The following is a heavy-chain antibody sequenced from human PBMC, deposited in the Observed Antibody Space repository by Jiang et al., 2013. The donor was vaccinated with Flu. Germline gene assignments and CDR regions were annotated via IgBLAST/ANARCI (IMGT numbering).Heavy chain of an antibody. Sequence: LLKPSETLSLTCTVSGGISSYYWSWIRQPPGKRLEWIGYISYSGTTNYNPSLKSRVTILVDTSKNQYSLSLSSVTAADTAVYYCARRGPALTFDYWGRGTLVT. CDR1: GGISSYY. CDR3: ARRGPALTFDY. CDR2: ISYSGTT. J-gene: IGHJ4*02. V-gene: IGHV4-59*08.